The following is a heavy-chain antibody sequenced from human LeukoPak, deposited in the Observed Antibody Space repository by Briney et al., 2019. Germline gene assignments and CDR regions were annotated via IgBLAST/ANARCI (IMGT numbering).Heavy chain of an antibody. CDR2: INPSGGST. J-gene: IGHJ3*02. D-gene: IGHD1-26*01. Sequence: ASVTVSCKASGYTFTSYYMHWVRQAPGQGLEWMGIINPSGGSTSYAQKFQGRVTMTRDTSTSTVYMELSSLRSEDTAVYYCARYSGSSAADDAFDIWGQGTMVTVSS. V-gene: IGHV1-46*01. CDR3: ARYSGSSAADDAFDI. CDR1: GYTFTSYY.